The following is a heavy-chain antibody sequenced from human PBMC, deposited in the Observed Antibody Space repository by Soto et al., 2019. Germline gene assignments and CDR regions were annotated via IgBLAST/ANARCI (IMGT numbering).Heavy chain of an antibody. J-gene: IGHJ5*02. CDR3: ARDTSGYYWFDP. D-gene: IGHD5-12*01. CDR2: MYHSGST. CDR1: GYSISSGYY. Sequence: SETLSLTCTVSGYSISSGYYWTCIRQPPGKGLEWIGSMYHSGSTFYNPSLRSRVTISLDTSKNQFSLKLSSVTASDTAVYYCARDTSGYYWFDPWGPGTLVTVYS. V-gene: IGHV4-38-2*02.